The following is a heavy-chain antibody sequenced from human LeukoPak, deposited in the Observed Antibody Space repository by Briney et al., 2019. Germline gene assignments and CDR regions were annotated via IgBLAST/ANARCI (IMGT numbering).Heavy chain of an antibody. D-gene: IGHD6-19*01. CDR3: ARDLSSGGYFDY. V-gene: IGHV3-15*01. CDR1: GFTFSNAW. J-gene: IGHJ4*02. Sequence: GGSLRLSCAASGFTFSNAWMSWVRQAPGKGLEWVGRIKDKAAGGAIDYGARMKGRFTISKDDSKNTLYLQMNSLRAEDTAVYYCARDLSSGGYFDYWGRGTLVTVSS. CDR2: IKDKAAGGAI.